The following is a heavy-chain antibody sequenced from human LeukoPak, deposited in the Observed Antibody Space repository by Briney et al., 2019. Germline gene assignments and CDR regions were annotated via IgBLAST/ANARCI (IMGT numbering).Heavy chain of an antibody. V-gene: IGHV1-58*01. J-gene: IGHJ4*02. CDR3: ARDSYCSGGSCYSGDFDY. Sequence: SVKVSCKASGFTFSSSAVQWVRQARGQRFEWIGWIGVGSGNTNYAERFQDRVTITRDMSTSTAYMELSSLRSEDTAVYYCARDSYCSGGSCYSGDFDYWGQGTLATVSS. D-gene: IGHD2-15*01. CDR1: GFTFSSSA. CDR2: IGVGSGNT.